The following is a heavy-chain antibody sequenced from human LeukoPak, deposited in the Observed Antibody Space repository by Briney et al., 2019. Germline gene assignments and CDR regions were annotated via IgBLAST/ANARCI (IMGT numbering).Heavy chain of an antibody. CDR3: ARGRHSVKVRGVIPYYYMDV. J-gene: IGHJ6*03. Sequence: GASVKVSCKASGYTFTGYYMHWVRQAPGQGLEWMGWINPNSGGTNYAQKFQGRVTMTRDTSISTAYMELSSLRSEDTAVYYCARGRHSVKVRGVIPYYYMDVWGKGTTVTVSS. CDR2: INPNSGGT. D-gene: IGHD3-10*01. CDR1: GYTFTGYY. V-gene: IGHV1-2*02.